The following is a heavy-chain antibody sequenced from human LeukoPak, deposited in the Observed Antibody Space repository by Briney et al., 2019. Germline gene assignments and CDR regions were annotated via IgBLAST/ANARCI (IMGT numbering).Heavy chain of an antibody. J-gene: IGHJ6*02. CDR1: GFTFSTYW. CDR2: INSDGSST. V-gene: IGHV3-74*01. CDR3: VRDMNSAGMRSYYYYYGMDV. Sequence: GGSLRLSCAASGFTFSTYWMYWVRQAPGKGLVWVSRINSDGSSTSYADSVKGRFTISRDNAKNTLYLQMNSLRAEVTAVYYCVRDMNSAGMRSYYYYYGMDVWGQGTTVTVSS. D-gene: IGHD6-19*01.